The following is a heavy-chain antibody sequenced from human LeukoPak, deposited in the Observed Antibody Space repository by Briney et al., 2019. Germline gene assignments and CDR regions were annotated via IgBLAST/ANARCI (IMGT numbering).Heavy chain of an antibody. CDR2: IKQDGSEK. V-gene: IGHV3-7*01. D-gene: IGHD3-10*01. Sequence: PGGSLRLSCAASGFTFSSYWMSWVRQAPGKGLEWVANIKQDGSEKYYVDSVKGRFTISRDNAKNSLYLQMNSLRAEDTAVYYCARTADYGSGSYLAFDYWGQGTLVTVSS. CDR1: GFTFSSYW. CDR3: ARTADYGSGSYLAFDY. J-gene: IGHJ4*02.